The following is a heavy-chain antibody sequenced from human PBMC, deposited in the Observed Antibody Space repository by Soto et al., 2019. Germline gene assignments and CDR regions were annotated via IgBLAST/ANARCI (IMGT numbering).Heavy chain of an antibody. D-gene: IGHD6-13*01. CDR2: INHSGST. CDR1: GGSFSGYY. Sequence: PSETLSLTCAVYGGSFSGYYWSWIRQPPGKGLEWIGEINHSGSTNYNPSLKSRVTISVDTSKNQFSLKLSSVTAADTAVYYCASGGLAAGTIWFDPWGQGTLVTVS. V-gene: IGHV4-34*01. CDR3: ASGGLAAGTIWFDP. J-gene: IGHJ5*02.